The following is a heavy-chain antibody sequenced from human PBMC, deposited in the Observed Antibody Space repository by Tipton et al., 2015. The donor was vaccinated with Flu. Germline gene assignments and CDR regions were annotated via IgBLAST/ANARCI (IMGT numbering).Heavy chain of an antibody. CDR1: GASISTSVYY. Sequence: TLSLTCTVSGASISTSVYYWGWIRQSPGKGLEWIGNIHRTGSSYYNPSLKSRVTMSLDTSKNQFSLKLTSVTAADTAVYFCARRDYSNYVSEPKNWFDPWGQGTLVAVSS. D-gene: IGHD4-11*01. CDR3: ARRDYSNYVSEPKNWFDP. CDR2: IHRTGSS. V-gene: IGHV4-39*07. J-gene: IGHJ5*02.